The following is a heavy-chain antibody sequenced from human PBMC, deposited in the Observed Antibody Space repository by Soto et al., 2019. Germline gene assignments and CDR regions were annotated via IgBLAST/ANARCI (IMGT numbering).Heavy chain of an antibody. Sequence: PGGSLRLSCAASGFTVSSYWMSWVRQAPGKGPEWVANIRQDGSEKYYVDSVKGRFTISRDNAKNSLYLQMNSLRAEDTAVYYCARLSGLVYRHYHYYYGMDVWGQGNTVTVSS. CDR1: GFTVSSYW. J-gene: IGHJ6*02. CDR3: ARLSGLVYRHYHYYYGMDV. CDR2: IRQDGSEK. V-gene: IGHV3-7*01. D-gene: IGHD2-8*01.